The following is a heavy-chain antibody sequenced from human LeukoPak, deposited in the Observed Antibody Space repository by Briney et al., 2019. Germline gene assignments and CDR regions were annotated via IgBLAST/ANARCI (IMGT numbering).Heavy chain of an antibody. CDR1: GGTFSSYA. V-gene: IGHV1-69*05. J-gene: IGHJ4*02. D-gene: IGHD3-10*01. CDR3: ASPIYGSGSYYGY. Sequence: SVTVSFKASGGTFSSYAISWVRQAPGQGLEWMGGIIPIFGTANYAQKFQGRVTITTDESTSTAYMELSSLRSEDTAVYYCASPIYGSGSYYGYWGQGTLVTVSS. CDR2: IIPIFGTA.